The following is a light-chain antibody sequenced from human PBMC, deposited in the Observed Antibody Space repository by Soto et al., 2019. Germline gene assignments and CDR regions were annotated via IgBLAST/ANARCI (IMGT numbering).Light chain of an antibody. V-gene: IGKV1-5*03. CDR2: KAS. CDR3: QQYNNYPWT. CDR1: QSISIW. J-gene: IGKJ1*01. Sequence: DIQMTQSPSTLSASVGDRVTITCRASQSISIWLAWYQQKPGKAPNLLISKASSLESGVPSRFIGSGSGTEFTLTISCLQPDDFATYYCQQYNNYPWTFGQGTKV.